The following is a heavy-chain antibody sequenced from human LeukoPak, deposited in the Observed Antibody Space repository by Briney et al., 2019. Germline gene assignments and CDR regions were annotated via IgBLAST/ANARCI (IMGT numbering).Heavy chain of an antibody. V-gene: IGHV1-8*01. Sequence: ASVKVSCKASGYTFTSYDINWVRQATGQGLEWMGWMNPNSGNTGYAQKFQGGVTMTRNTSISTAYMELSSLRSEDTAVYYCARASGGKYQLLFAEYFQHWGQGTLVTVSS. CDR1: GYTFTSYD. D-gene: IGHD2-2*01. J-gene: IGHJ1*01. CDR2: MNPNSGNT. CDR3: ARASGGKYQLLFAEYFQH.